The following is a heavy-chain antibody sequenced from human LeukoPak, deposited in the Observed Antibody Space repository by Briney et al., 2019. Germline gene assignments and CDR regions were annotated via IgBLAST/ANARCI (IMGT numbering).Heavy chain of an antibody. J-gene: IGHJ6*03. D-gene: IGHD2-2*01. CDR1: GYTLTELS. CDR2: FDPEDGET. Sequence: ASVKVSCKVSGYTLTELSMHWVRQVPGKGLEWMGGFDPEDGETIYAQKFQGRVTMTEDTSTDTAYMELSSLRSEDTAVYYCATSIVVVPAARGYMDVWGKGTTVTVSS. CDR3: ATSIVVVPAARGYMDV. V-gene: IGHV1-24*01.